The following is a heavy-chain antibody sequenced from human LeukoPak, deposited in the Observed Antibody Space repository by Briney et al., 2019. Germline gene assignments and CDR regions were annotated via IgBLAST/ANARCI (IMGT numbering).Heavy chain of an antibody. CDR2: IWYDGSNK. J-gene: IGHJ6*03. CDR3: ARITMGATIANFYYYHMDV. D-gene: IGHD3-3*01. V-gene: IGHV3-33*01. CDR1: GFTFSSYG. Sequence: GGSLRLSCAASGFTFSSYGMHWVRQAPGKGLEWVAVIWYDGSNKYYADSVKGRFTISRDNSKNTLYLQMDSLRAEDMAVYYCARITMGATIANFYYYHMDVWGKGATVTVSS.